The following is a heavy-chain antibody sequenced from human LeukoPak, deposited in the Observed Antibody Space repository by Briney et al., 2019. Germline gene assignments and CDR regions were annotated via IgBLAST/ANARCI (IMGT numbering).Heavy chain of an antibody. J-gene: IGHJ6*02. CDR3: ARPTGWGAHQVSYGMDV. D-gene: IGHD1-26*01. CDR2: ISYDGSNN. V-gene: IGHV3-30-3*01. Sequence: GRSLRLSCAASGFTFSSYAIHWVRQAPGKGLEWVAVISYDGSNNYYADSVKGRFTISRDNSKNTLYLQMNSLRVEDTAVYYCARPTGWGAHQVSYGMDVWGQGTTVTVSS. CDR1: GFTFSSYA.